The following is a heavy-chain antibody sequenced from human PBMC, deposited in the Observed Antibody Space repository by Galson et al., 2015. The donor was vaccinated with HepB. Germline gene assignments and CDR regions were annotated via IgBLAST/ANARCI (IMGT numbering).Heavy chain of an antibody. Sequence: SLRLSCAASGFTFSSYAMHWVRQAPGKGLEWVAVISYDGSNKYYADSVKGRFTISRDNSKNTLYLQMNSLRAEDTAVYYCARDAIAVAVRSWVYSWFDPWGQGTLVTVSS. D-gene: IGHD6-19*01. CDR3: ARDAIAVAVRSWVYSWFDP. V-gene: IGHV3-30*04. J-gene: IGHJ5*02. CDR1: GFTFSSYA. CDR2: ISYDGSNK.